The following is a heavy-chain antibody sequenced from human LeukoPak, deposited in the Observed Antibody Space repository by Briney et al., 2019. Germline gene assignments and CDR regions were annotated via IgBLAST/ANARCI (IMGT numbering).Heavy chain of an antibody. CDR2: IGIDSGNT. J-gene: IGHJ4*02. D-gene: IGHD5-24*01. Sequence: RSGGSLRLSCAASGFTFSDYSMNWVRQAPGKGLEWISYIGIDSGNTNYADSVKGRFTISGDKAKNSLYPQMNSLRVEDTAVYYCARDYKYAFDNWGQGTLVTVSS. CDR3: ARDYKYAFDN. CDR1: GFTFSDYS. V-gene: IGHV3-48*01.